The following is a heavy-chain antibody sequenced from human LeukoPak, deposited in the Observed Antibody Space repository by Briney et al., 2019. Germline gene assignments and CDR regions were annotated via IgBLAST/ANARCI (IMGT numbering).Heavy chain of an antibody. CDR1: GLPFRIDA. D-gene: IGHD2-15*01. V-gene: IGHV3-64D*06. Sequence: GGSLRLSCSASGLPFRIDAMGSVRAAPEKRVEYVSGISSNVDSPYSADPLKGRFTISRDNSKNTPYLQMRSLSPEDPVVFYSFKRGCSSDRCYGNFWGQGTLVTVCS. CDR3: FKRGCSSDRCYGNF. CDR2: ISSNVDSP. J-gene: IGHJ1*01.